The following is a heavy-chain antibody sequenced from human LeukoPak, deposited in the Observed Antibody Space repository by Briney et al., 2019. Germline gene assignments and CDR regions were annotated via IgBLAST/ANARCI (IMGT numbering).Heavy chain of an antibody. Sequence: GGSLRLSCAASGFTFDDYAMHWVRQAPGKGLEWVSGISWNSGSIGYADSVKGRFTISRDNAKNSLYLQMNSLRAEDMALYYCAKGRGSYQGYYFDYWGQGTLVTVSS. J-gene: IGHJ4*02. CDR2: ISWNSGSI. D-gene: IGHD1-26*01. CDR1: GFTFDDYA. V-gene: IGHV3-9*03. CDR3: AKGRGSYQGYYFDY.